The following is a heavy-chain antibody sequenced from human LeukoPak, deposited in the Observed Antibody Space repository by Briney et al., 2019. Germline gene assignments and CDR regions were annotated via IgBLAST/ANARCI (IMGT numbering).Heavy chain of an antibody. D-gene: IGHD2-2*01. CDR1: GFTFSSYL. J-gene: IGHJ4*02. CDR3: AREPSALYYFDY. Sequence: VGSLCPSCAASGFTFSSYLIHWVRQAPGKGLVWVSRINSDRSSTSYADSVKGRFTISRDNAKNTLYLQMNSLRAEDTAVYYCAREPSALYYFDYWAQNPLLTVSS. CDR2: INSDRSST. V-gene: IGHV3-74*01.